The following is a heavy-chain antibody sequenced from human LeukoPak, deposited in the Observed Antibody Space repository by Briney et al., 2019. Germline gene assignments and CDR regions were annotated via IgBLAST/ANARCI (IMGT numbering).Heavy chain of an antibody. CDR3: ARGMNDYGDYDGG. CDR1: GFTFSSYT. J-gene: IGHJ4*02. V-gene: IGHV3-21*01. CDR2: ISSSSSYI. Sequence: GGSLRLSCAGSGFTFSSYTMVWVRQAPGRGLEWVSSISSSSSYIYYADSVKGRFTISRDNSKNTLYLQMNSLRAEDTAVYYCARGMNDYGDYDGGWGQGTLVTVSS. D-gene: IGHD4-17*01.